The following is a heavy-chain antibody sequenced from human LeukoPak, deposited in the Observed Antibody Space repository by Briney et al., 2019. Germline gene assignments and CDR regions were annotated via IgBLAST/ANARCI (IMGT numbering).Heavy chain of an antibody. CDR1: GYTFTNYD. CDR2: MNPNSGNT. D-gene: IGHD2-15*01. V-gene: IGHV1-8*01. Sequence: ASVMVSCKASGYTFTNYDINWVRRATGRGLEWMGWMNPNSGNTGYAQKFQGRVTMTRSTSISTAYMELSSLTSEDTAVYYCARVSLGYCSGGTCYFQDHWGQGTLVTVSS. CDR3: ARVSLGYCSGGTCYFQDH. J-gene: IGHJ4*02.